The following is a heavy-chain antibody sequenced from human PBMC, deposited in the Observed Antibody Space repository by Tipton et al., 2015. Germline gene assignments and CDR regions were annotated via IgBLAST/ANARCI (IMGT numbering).Heavy chain of an antibody. D-gene: IGHD3-3*01. V-gene: IGHV4-61*01. Sequence: TLSLTCSVSGDSVSSPYYSWNWIRQPPGKGLEWIGCVRSHGNTDYNPSLKSRVTISVDTSKNQFSLNLIAVTAADTAMYYCTREPEWYGMDVWGQGTTVTVSS. CDR1: GDSVSSPYYS. CDR2: VRSHGNT. CDR3: TREPEWYGMDV. J-gene: IGHJ6*02.